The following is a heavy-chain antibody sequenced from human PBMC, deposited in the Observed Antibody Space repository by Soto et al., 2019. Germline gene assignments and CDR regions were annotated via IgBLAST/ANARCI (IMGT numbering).Heavy chain of an antibody. CDR3: ARGSSGWYGGRGRFDY. CDR1: GGSISSYY. CDR2: IYTIGST. V-gene: IGHV4-4*07. Sequence: PSETLSLTCTVSGGSISSYYWSWIRQPAGKGLEWIGRIYTIGSTNYNPSLKSRVTMSVDTSKNQFSLKLSSVTAADTAAYYCARGSSGWYGGRGRFDYWGQGTLVTVSS. J-gene: IGHJ4*02. D-gene: IGHD6-19*01.